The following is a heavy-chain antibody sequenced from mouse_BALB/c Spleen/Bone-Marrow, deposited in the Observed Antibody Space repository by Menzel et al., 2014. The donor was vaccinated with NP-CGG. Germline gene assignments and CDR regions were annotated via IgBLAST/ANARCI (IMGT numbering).Heavy chain of an antibody. CDR1: GYTFTSYW. D-gene: IGHD2-10*02. Sequence: VQLQQSGAELVKPGASVKLSCKPSGYTFTSYWIQWVKQRPGQGLGWIGEIFPGTVTPYYNEKFKGKATLTIDTSSSTASMQLSSLTSEDSAVYFCARRGYGYLDYWGQGTTLTVSS. V-gene: IGHV1S132*01. CDR3: ARRGYGYLDY. CDR2: IFPGTVTP. J-gene: IGHJ2*01.